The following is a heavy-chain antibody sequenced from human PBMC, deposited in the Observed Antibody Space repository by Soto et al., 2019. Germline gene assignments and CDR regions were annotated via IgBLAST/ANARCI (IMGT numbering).Heavy chain of an antibody. CDR2: IFHDGNT. V-gene: IGHV4-4*02. D-gene: IGHD2-8*02. CDR1: GASIGSGGW. J-gene: IGHJ5*02. Sequence: SETLSLTCAVSGASIGSGGWWSWVRQPPGKGLEWIAEIFHDGNTNYSPSLKSRVTISVDKSQNQFSLNVYSVTAADAAVYYCARHGGWTGRDQWGQGTLVTVSS. CDR3: ARHGGWTGRDQ.